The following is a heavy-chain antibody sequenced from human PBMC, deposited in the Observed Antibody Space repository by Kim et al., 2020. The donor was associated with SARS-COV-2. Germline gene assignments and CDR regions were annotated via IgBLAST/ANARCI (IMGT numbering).Heavy chain of an antibody. CDR1: GFTFSSYS. CDR2: ISSSSSTI. D-gene: IGHD1-26*01. J-gene: IGHJ4*01. Sequence: GGSLRLSCAASGFTFSSYSMNWVRQAPGKGLEWVAYISSSSSTISYADSVQGRFTISRDNAKTSQYLQMKSLRDEATAADYCSRGPGGKLPRDAIVYWG. V-gene: IGHV3-48*02. CDR3: SRGPGGKLPRDAIVY.